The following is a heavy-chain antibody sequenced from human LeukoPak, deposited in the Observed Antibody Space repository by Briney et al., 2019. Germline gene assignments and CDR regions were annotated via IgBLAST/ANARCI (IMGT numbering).Heavy chain of an antibody. CDR1: GFTFSSFA. CDR2: ISYDGSNK. CDR3: ARESWGWDY. J-gene: IGHJ4*02. Sequence: RTGGSLRLSCAASGFTFSSFAMHWVRQAPGKGLEWEAGISYDGSNKYYADSVKGRFTISRDNAKNTLYLRMNSLRAEDTAVYYCARESWGWDYWGQGTLVTVSS. V-gene: IGHV3-30-3*01. D-gene: IGHD3-16*01.